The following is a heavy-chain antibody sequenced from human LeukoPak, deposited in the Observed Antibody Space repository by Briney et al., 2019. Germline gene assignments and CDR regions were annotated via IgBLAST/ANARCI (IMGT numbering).Heavy chain of an antibody. D-gene: IGHD3-3*01. Sequence: SETLSLTCTVSGGSISSYHWSWIRQPPGKGLEWIGHIYYTGSTNYNPSLKSRVTISLDTSKNQSSMKLSSMTAADTAVYYWTISLGVVIHGGMDVWGQGTTVTVSS. CDR2: IYYTGST. V-gene: IGHV4-59*01. CDR1: GGSISSYH. J-gene: IGHJ6*02. CDR3: TISLGVVIHGGMDV.